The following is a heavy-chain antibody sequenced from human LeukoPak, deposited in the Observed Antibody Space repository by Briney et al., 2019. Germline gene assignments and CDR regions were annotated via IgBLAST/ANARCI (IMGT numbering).Heavy chain of an antibody. D-gene: IGHD3-3*01. V-gene: IGHV1-24*01. CDR1: GYTLTELS. Sequence: ASVKVSCKVSGYTLTELSMHWVRQAPGKGLEWMGGFDPEDGETIYAQKFQGRVTMTEDTSTDTAYMELSSLRSEDTAVYYCATDPGETGVEDYWGQGTLVTVSS. J-gene: IGHJ4*02. CDR3: ATDPGETGVEDY. CDR2: FDPEDGET.